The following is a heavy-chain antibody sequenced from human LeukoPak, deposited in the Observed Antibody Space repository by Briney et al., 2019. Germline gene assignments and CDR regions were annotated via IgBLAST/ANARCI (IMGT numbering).Heavy chain of an antibody. Sequence: RASAKVSCKASEYTFTDYYIHWIRQAPGQGLEWMGRISPNTGGTDHAQEFRDKITMTRDTSISTAYIELSRLISDDTAVYYCARGGRSGYRYFDYWGQGTLVTVSS. CDR2: ISPNTGGT. CDR1: EYTFTDYY. D-gene: IGHD5-18*01. J-gene: IGHJ4*02. CDR3: ARGGRSGYRYFDY. V-gene: IGHV1-2*06.